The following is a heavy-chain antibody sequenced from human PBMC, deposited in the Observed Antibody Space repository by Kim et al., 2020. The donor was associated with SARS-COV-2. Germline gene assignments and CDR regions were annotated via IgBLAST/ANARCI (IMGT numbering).Heavy chain of an antibody. D-gene: IGHD6-25*01. Sequence: GGSLRLSCAASGFSFSIYSIDWVRRAPGKGLEWIIYISSTSSNIYYADSVKGRFTFSRDNAENSVYLQMASMTDEDTAIYYCARVGPSGYPVDYWGQGTPVTVSS. V-gene: IGHV3-48*02. J-gene: IGHJ4*02. CDR3: ARVGPSGYPVDY. CDR2: ISSTSSNI. CDR1: GFSFSIYS.